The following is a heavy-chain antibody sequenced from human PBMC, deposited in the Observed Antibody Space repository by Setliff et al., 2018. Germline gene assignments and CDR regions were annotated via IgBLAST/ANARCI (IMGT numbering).Heavy chain of an antibody. J-gene: IGHJ4*02. D-gene: IGHD2-15*01. CDR3: ARGNGYCSGGACYFMFDY. CDR1: GDSISNYY. V-gene: IGHV4-59*01. Sequence: PSETLSLTCTVSGDSISNYYWTWIRQPPGKGLEWIGYIYYSGTTNYNPSLKSRVTISVDTSKNQFSLKLTSVTAADTAVYYCARGNGYCSGGACYFMFDYWGQGTLVTVSS. CDR2: IYYSGTT.